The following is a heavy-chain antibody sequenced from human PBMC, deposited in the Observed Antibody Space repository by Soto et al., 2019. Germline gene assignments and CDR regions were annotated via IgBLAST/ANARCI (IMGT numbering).Heavy chain of an antibody. J-gene: IGHJ4*02. Sequence: PSETLSLTCTVSGGSISSYYWSWIRPPPGKGLEWIGYIYYSGSTNYNPSLKSRVTISVDTSKNQFSLKLNSMTAADTAVYYCARHNYGSGSTYFEYWGQGTLVTVSS. D-gene: IGHD3-10*01. CDR3: ARHNYGSGSTYFEY. CDR2: IYYSGST. CDR1: GGSISSYY. V-gene: IGHV4-59*08.